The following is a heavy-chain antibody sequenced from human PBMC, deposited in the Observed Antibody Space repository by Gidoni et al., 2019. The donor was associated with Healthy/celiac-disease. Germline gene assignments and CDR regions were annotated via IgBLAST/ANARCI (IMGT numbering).Heavy chain of an antibody. CDR2: INAGNGNT. CDR1: GYTFTSYA. D-gene: IGHD3-22*01. J-gene: IGHJ4*02. V-gene: IGHV1-3*01. Sequence: QVQLVQSGAEVKKPGASVKVSGKASGYTFTSYAMHWVRQAPGQRLEWMGWINAGNGNTKYSQKFQGRVTITRDTSASTAYMELSSLRSEDTAVYYCARDGDDSSGYYYVDYWGQGTLVTVSS. CDR3: ARDGDDSSGYYYVDY.